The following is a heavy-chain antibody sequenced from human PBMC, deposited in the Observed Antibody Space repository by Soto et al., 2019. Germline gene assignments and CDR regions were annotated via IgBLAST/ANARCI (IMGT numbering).Heavy chain of an antibody. D-gene: IGHD5-12*01. CDR3: ARDGDIVATTDYYGMDV. CDR1: GGSISSYY. J-gene: IGHJ6*02. Sequence: SETRSLTWTVSGGSISSYYWSWIRQPPGKGLEWIGYIYYSGSTNYNPSLKSRVTISVDTSKNQFSLKLSSVTAADTAVYYCARDGDIVATTDYYGMDVWGQGTTVTVSS. CDR2: IYYSGST. V-gene: IGHV4-59*01.